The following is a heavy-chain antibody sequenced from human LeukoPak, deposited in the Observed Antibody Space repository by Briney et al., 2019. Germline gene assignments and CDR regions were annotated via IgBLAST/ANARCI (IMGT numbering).Heavy chain of an antibody. CDR3: ARGGRSITMVRGVTPLYYYYMDV. J-gene: IGHJ6*03. Sequence: SETLSLTCTVSGDSISSTNYYWGWIRQPPGKGLEWIGSIYYSGSTYYNPSLESRVTISVDTSKNQFSLKLSSVTAADTAVYYCARGGRSITMVRGVTPLYYYYMDVWGKGTTVTVSS. V-gene: IGHV4-39*07. D-gene: IGHD3-10*01. CDR2: IYYSGST. CDR1: GDSISSTNYY.